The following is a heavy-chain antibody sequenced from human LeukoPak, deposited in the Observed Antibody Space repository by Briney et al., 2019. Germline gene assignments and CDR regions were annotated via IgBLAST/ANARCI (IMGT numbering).Heavy chain of an antibody. J-gene: IGHJ6*03. CDR1: GGSFSGYY. CDR3: ARRLRYYYYYYMDV. Sequence: PSETLSLTCAVYGGSFSGYYWSWIRQPPGKGLEWIGEINHSGSTNYNPSLKSRVTISVDTSKNQFSLKLNSVTAADTAVYYCARRLRYYYYYYMDVWGKGTTVTISS. V-gene: IGHV4-34*01. CDR2: INHSGST.